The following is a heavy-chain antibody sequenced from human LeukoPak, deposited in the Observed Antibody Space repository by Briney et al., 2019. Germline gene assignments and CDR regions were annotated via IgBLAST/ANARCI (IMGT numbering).Heavy chain of an antibody. CDR2: IKQDGSEK. D-gene: IGHD4-11*01. CDR3: ARDGEVNAFDI. J-gene: IGHJ3*02. CDR1: GFTFSSYW. V-gene: IGHV3-7*01. Sequence: GGSLRLSCAASGFTFSSYWMSWVRPAPGKGLEWVANIKQDGSEKYYVDSVKGRFTISRDNAKNSLYLQMNSLRAEDTAVYYCARDGEVNAFDIWGQGTMVTVSS.